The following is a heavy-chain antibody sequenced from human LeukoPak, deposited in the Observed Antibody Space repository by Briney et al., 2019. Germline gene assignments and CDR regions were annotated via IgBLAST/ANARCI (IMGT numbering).Heavy chain of an antibody. D-gene: IGHD3-10*01. V-gene: IGHV1-8*03. CDR2: MNPSSGNT. J-gene: IGHJ4*02. Sequence: ASVKVSCKASGYTFTSYDINWVRQATGQGLEWMGWMNPSSGNTGYAQKFQGRVTITRNTSISTAYMELRSLRSDDTAVYYCARGRRITMVRGVMWPSYYFDYWGQGTLVTVSS. CDR1: GYTFTSYD. CDR3: ARGRRITMVRGVMWPSYYFDY.